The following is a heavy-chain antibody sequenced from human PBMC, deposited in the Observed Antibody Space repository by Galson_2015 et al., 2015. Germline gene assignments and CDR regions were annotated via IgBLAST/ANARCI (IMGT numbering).Heavy chain of an antibody. D-gene: IGHD2-21*02. J-gene: IGHJ5*02. CDR1: GYTFTSYG. CDR3: ARDRLSYCGGDCFVDLDWFDP. CDR2: ISAYNGNT. Sequence: QSGAEVKKPGASVKVSCKASGYTFTSYGISWVRQAPGQGLEWMGWISAYNGNTNYAQKLQGRVTMTTDTSTSTAYMELRSLRSDDTAVYYCARDRLSYCGGDCFVDLDWFDPWGQGTLVTVSS. V-gene: IGHV1-18*01.